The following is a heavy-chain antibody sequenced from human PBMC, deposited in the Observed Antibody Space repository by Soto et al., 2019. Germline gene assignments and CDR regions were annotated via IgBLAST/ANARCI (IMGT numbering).Heavy chain of an antibody. CDR1: GGSISRSNW. CDR3: AIPTSPHAFDI. D-gene: IGHD1-1*01. CDR2: VYHSGSI. V-gene: IGHV4-4*02. Sequence: QVQLQESGPGLVKPSGTLSLTCAVSGGSISRSNWWSWVRQPPGKGLEWIGEVYHSGSINYSPSLTSRLTISVDKSKNQFSLKLSSVTAADTAVYYCAIPTSPHAFDIWGQGTMVTVSS. J-gene: IGHJ3*02.